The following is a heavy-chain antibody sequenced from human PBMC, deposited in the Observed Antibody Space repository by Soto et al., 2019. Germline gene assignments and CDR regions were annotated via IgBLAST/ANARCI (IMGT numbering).Heavy chain of an antibody. Sequence: ASVKVSCKASGYTFTSYGISWVRQAPGQGLEWMGWISAYNGNTNYAQKLQGRVTMTTDTSTSTAYTELRSLRSDDTAVYYCARVVTPIRIPDKPSAKHHIVATILPDYWGLG. D-gene: IGHD5-12*01. V-gene: IGHV1-18*04. CDR2: ISAYNGNT. CDR1: GYTFTSYG. J-gene: IGHJ4*02. CDR3: ARVVTPIRIPDKPSAKHHIVATILPDY.